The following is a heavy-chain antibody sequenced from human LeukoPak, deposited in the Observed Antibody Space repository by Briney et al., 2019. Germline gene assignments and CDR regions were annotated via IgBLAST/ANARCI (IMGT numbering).Heavy chain of an antibody. V-gene: IGHV4-4*07. CDR2: KYTNGNP. CDR1: GGSISSFY. D-gene: IGHD4-23*01. J-gene: IGHJ4*02. Sequence: SQTLSLTCAVSGGSISSFYWSWVRHPARKGLEWVEHKYTNGNPDQNPSLKSRVNRSVDKSNKQCSLKLDSAAAADTAVYYCAAEGLGSGRWFAYWGQGTLVSVS. CDR3: AAEGLGSGRWFAY.